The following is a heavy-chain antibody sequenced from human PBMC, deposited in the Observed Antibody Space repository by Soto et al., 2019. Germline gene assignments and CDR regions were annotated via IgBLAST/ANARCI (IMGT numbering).Heavy chain of an antibody. Sequence: GGSLRLCGSASGFTLSSYWMSWVRQAPGKGLEWVANIKQDGSEKYYVDSVKGRFTISRDNAKNSLYLQMNSLRAEDTAVYYWGRDILGYNWTLDPPPDFDYWGQGTLVTVSS. J-gene: IGHJ4*02. D-gene: IGHD1-20*01. CDR3: GRDILGYNWTLDPPPDFDY. V-gene: IGHV3-7*03. CDR2: IKQDGSEK. CDR1: GFTLSSYW.